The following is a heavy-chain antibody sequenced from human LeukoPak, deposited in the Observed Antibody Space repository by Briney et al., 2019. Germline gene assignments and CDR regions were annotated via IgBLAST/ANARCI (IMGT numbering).Heavy chain of an antibody. J-gene: IGHJ4*02. CDR3: ARDLGGIAVAVGDY. V-gene: IGHV1-18*01. CDR2: ISAYNGNT. Sequence: ASVKVFCKASGYTFTSYGISWVRQAPGQGLEWMGWISAYNGNTNYAQKLQGRVTMTTDTSTSTAYMELRSLRSDDTAVYYCARDLGGIAVAVGDYWGQGTLVTVSS. D-gene: IGHD6-19*01. CDR1: GYTFTSYG.